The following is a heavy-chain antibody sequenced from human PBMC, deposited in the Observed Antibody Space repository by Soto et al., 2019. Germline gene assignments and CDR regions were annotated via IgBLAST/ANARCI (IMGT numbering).Heavy chain of an antibody. D-gene: IGHD6-6*01. CDR2: IIPIFGTA. V-gene: IGHV1-69*06. CDR1: GGTFSSYA. J-gene: IGHJ6*02. Sequence: SVKVSCKASGGTFSSYAISWVRQAPGQGLEWMGGIIPIFGTANYAQKFQGRVTITADKSTSTAYMELSSLRSEDTAVYYCARAEYSTRYYYYGMDVWGQGTTVTVS. CDR3: ARAEYSTRYYYYGMDV.